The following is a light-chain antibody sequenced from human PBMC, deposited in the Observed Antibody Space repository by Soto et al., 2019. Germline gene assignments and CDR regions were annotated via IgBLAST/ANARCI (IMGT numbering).Light chain of an antibody. V-gene: IGKV1-5*03. CDR1: QSVSIW. CDR2: KSS. Sequence: DIQMTQSPSTLSASEGDRVTISCRASQSVSIWLAWYQQKPGRAPKLLIYKSSILESGVPSRFSGSGSATEFTLTISSLQPDDFATYYCQQFNTSPWTFGQGTKVDIK. J-gene: IGKJ1*01. CDR3: QQFNTSPWT.